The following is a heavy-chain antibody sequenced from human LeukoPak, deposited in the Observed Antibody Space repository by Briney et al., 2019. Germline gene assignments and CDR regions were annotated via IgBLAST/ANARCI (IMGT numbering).Heavy chain of an antibody. CDR3: VKDIFSAAVVNWFDP. CDR1: GFTFSDYY. D-gene: IGHD6-13*01. Sequence: GGSLRLSCAASGFTFSDYYMSWIRQAPGKGLEWVSYISSSSSYTNYADSVKGRFTISRDNSKNSLYLQMNSLRSEDTALYYCVKDIFSAAVVNWFDPWGQGTLVTVSS. CDR2: ISSSSSYT. V-gene: IGHV3-11*05. J-gene: IGHJ5*02.